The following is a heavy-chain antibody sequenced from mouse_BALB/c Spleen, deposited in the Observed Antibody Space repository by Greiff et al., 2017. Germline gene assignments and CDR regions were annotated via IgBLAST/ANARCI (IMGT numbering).Heavy chain of an antibody. Sequence: EVQVVESGGDLVKPGGSLKLSCAASGFTFSSYGMSWVRQTPDKRLEWVATISSGGSYTYYPDSVKGRFTISRDNAKNTLYLQMSSLKSEDTAMYYCASLYGNDVYWYFDVWGAGTTVTVSS. CDR2: ISSGGSYT. D-gene: IGHD2-2*01. J-gene: IGHJ1*01. CDR1: GFTFSSYG. V-gene: IGHV5-6*01. CDR3: ASLYGNDVYWYFDV.